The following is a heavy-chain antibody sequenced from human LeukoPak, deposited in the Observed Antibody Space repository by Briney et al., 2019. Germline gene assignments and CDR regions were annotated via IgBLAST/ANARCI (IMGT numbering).Heavy chain of an antibody. CDR2: ISAYNGNT. V-gene: IGHV1-18*04. CDR1: GYTFTSYY. Sequence: ASVTVSCTASGYTFTSYYMHWVRQAPGQGLEWMGWISAYNGNTNYAQKLQGRVTMTTDTSTSTAYMELRSLRSDDTAVYYCARDLGLFPYYFDYWGQGTLVTVSS. J-gene: IGHJ4*02. CDR3: ARDLGLFPYYFDY.